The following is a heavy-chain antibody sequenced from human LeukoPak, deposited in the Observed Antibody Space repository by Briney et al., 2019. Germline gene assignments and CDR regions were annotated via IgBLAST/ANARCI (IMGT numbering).Heavy chain of an antibody. Sequence: ASVKVSCTASGGTFSSYAISWVRQAPGQGLEWMGGIIPIFGTANYAQKFQGRVTITADESTSTAYMELSSLRSEDTAVYYCATRGYYYDSSGLEYWGQGTLVTVSS. V-gene: IGHV1-69*13. D-gene: IGHD3-22*01. CDR2: IIPIFGTA. CDR1: GGTFSSYA. J-gene: IGHJ4*02. CDR3: ATRGYYYDSSGLEY.